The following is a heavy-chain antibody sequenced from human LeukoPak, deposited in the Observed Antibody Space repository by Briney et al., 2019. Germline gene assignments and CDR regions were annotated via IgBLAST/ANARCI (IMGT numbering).Heavy chain of an antibody. D-gene: IGHD6-19*01. Sequence: SQTLSPTCAISGDSVSSNSAAWNWIRQSPSRGLEWLGRTYYRSKWYNDYAGSVKSRITINPDTSKNQFTLQLNSVTPEDTAVYYCARGSSGWGRLGMDVWGQGTTVTVSS. CDR1: GDSVSSNSAA. J-gene: IGHJ6*02. CDR3: ARGSSGWGRLGMDV. V-gene: IGHV6-1*01. CDR2: TYYRSKWYN.